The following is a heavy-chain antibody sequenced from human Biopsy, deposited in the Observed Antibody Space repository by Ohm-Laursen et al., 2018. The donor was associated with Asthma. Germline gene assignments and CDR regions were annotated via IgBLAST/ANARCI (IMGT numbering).Heavy chain of an antibody. CDR3: AKEVFPGWELRRGPDS. CDR2: ISFDGTNR. Sequence: RSLRPSCAASGFSFSNYGMHWVRQAPGKGLDWVAVISFDGTNRNYTDSVKGRFTISRDNSRNTLHLEMNSLRAEDTAVYFCAKEVFPGWELRRGPDSWGQGTLVTVSS. J-gene: IGHJ4*02. D-gene: IGHD1-26*01. CDR1: GFSFSNYG. V-gene: IGHV3-30*18.